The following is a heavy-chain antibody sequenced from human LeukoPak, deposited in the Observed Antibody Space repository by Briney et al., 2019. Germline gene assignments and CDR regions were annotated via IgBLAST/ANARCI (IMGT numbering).Heavy chain of an antibody. V-gene: IGHV4-34*01. J-gene: IGHJ4*02. Sequence: SETLSLTCAVYGGSFSGYYWSWIRQPPGKGLEWIGEINHSGSTNYNPSFKSRVTISVDTSKNQFSLKLSSVTAADTAVYYCARGSSGYYSDYWGQGTLVTVSS. D-gene: IGHD3-22*01. CDR2: INHSGST. CDR3: ARGSSGYYSDY. CDR1: GGSFSGYY.